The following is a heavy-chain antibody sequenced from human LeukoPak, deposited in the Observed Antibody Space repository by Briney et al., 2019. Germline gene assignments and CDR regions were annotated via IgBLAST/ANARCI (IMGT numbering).Heavy chain of an antibody. CDR1: GYTFSGHY. CDR2: INPNSGDT. Sequence: ASVTVSCKASGYTFSGHYIHWVRQAPGQGLEWMGRINPNSGDTDYAQKFQGRITITRDTSIRTAYMGLSRLTSDDTAVYSCARDSAHEYWGQGTLVTVSS. V-gene: IGHV1-2*06. J-gene: IGHJ4*02. CDR3: ARDSAHEY.